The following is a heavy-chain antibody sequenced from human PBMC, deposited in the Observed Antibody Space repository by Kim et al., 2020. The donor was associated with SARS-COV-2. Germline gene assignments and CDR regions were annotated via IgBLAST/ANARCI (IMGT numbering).Heavy chain of an antibody. D-gene: IGHD3-3*01. J-gene: IGHJ4*01. V-gene: IGHV1-3*01. CDR2: INPSSDNT. Sequence: ASVKVSCKASGYNFTDYSLHWVRQAPGQRLEWMGWINPSSDNTKYSPKFQGRVTISTDTYASTAYIELSSLRSEDTAVYYCARDGRRDDFYSDSSGHGTLGTASS. CDR1: GYNFTDYS. CDR3: ARDGRRDDFYSDS.